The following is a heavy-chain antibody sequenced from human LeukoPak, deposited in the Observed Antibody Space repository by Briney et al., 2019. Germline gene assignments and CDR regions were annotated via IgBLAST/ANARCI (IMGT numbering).Heavy chain of an antibody. J-gene: IGHJ4*02. Sequence: GGSLRLSCAASGFTFSGYGMHWVRQAAGKGLEWVAFIRYDGSNKYYADSVKGRFTISRDNSKNTLYLQMNSPRAEDTAVYYCARDRVAPFDYWGQGTLVTVSS. CDR3: ARDRVAPFDY. V-gene: IGHV3-30*02. CDR2: IRYDGSNK. CDR1: GFTFSGYG. D-gene: IGHD2-15*01.